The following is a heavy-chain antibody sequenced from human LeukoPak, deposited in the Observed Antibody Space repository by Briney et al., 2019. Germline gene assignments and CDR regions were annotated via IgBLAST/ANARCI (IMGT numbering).Heavy chain of an antibody. Sequence: GASVTVSCTSSGYTFTNYYMYWVRQAPGQVLEWMGIINPSGGSTSYAQKFQGRVTMTRDTSTSTVYMELSSLRSEDTAVYYCARDSGMVRGTVDYWGQGTLVTVSS. CDR3: ARDSGMVRGTVDY. D-gene: IGHD3-10*01. J-gene: IGHJ4*02. CDR2: INPSGGST. V-gene: IGHV1-46*01. CDR1: GYTFTNYY.